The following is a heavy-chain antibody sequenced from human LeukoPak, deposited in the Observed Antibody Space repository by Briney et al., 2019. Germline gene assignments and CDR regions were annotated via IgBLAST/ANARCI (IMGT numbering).Heavy chain of an antibody. V-gene: IGHV3-15*01. CDR3: TTGYPTFDY. Sequence: AGGSLRLSCAASGFTVSSIHMVWVRQAPGKGLEWVGRIKSKTGGGTTDYAAPVKGRFTISRDDSKNTLYLQMNSLKTEDTAVYYCTTGYPTFDYWGQGTLVTVSS. CDR1: GFTVSSIH. J-gene: IGHJ4*02. D-gene: IGHD2-2*01. CDR2: IKSKTGGGTT.